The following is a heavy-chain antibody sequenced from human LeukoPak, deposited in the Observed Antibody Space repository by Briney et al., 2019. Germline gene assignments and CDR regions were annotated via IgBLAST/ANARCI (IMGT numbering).Heavy chain of an antibody. CDR3: ARGHLGATLFSSIDY. Sequence: PGGSLRLSCAASAFSFSNYNMNWVRQAPGKGLEWVSSITSSGSYIYYADSVKGRFTISRDNARNSLYLQMNSLRAEDTAVYYCARGHLGATLFSSIDYWGQGTLVTVSS. J-gene: IGHJ4*02. CDR2: ITSSGSYI. V-gene: IGHV3-21*01. CDR1: AFSFSNYN. D-gene: IGHD1-26*01.